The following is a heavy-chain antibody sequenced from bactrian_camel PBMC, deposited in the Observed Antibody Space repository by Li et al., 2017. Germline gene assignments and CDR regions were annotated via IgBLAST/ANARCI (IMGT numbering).Heavy chain of an antibody. CDR2: IDARGVT. V-gene: IGHV3S6*01. CDR3: GSWRCGMNPYSDAD. Sequence: HVQLVESGGGSVQAGGSLTLSCASAGYTISTYYRVFCMGWFRQAPGKGREGVASIDARGVTQYADFVKGRFTISRDSSETTLYLQMNNLKPEDTAMYYCGSWRCGMNPYSDADWGQGTQVTVS. J-gene: IGHJ4*01. CDR1: GYTISTYYRVFC. D-gene: IGHD1*01.